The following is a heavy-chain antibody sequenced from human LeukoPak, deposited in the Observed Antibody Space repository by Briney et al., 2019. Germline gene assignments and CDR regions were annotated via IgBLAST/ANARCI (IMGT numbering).Heavy chain of an antibody. CDR3: ARRFDS. V-gene: IGHV3-48*01. CDR2: ITTSSSV. J-gene: IGHJ4*02. Sequence: GGSLRLSYAASGFTFSSYNMNWVRQAPGKGLEWVSSITTSSSVFYADSVKGRFTISRDNAQNSLYLQMNSLRADDTAVYYCARRFDSWGRGTLVTVSS. CDR1: GFTFSSYN.